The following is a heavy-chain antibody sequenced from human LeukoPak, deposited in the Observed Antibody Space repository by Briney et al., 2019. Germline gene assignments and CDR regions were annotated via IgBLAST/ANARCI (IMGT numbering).Heavy chain of an antibody. J-gene: IGHJ4*02. CDR1: GGSISRYH. V-gene: IGHV4-4*07. CDR2: IYTSGST. Sequence: SETLSLTCTVSGGSISRYHWSWIRQPAGKGLEWIGRIYTSGSTNYNPSLKSRVSMSVDTSKNQFSLKLSSVTAEDTAIYYCARDSDSYGPDFDYWGQGTLVTVSS. CDR3: ARDSDSYGPDFDY. D-gene: IGHD5-18*01.